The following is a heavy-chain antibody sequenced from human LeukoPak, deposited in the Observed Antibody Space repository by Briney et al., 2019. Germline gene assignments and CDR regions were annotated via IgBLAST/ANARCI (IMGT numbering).Heavy chain of an antibody. J-gene: IGHJ4*02. CDR3: ARDLGDYDSSGYYHFDY. CDR1: GYTFTSYG. D-gene: IGHD3-22*01. V-gene: IGHV1-18*01. CDR2: ISAYNGNT. Sequence: ASVKVSCKASGYTFTSYGISWVRQAPGQGLEWMGWISAYNGNTNYAQKLQGRVTMTTDTSTSTAYMELRSLRSDDTAVYYCARDLGDYDSSGYYHFDYWGQGTLVTVSS.